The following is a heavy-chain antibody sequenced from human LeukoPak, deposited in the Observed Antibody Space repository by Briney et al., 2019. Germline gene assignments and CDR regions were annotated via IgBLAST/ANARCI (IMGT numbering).Heavy chain of an antibody. CDR2: IYYSGST. Sequence: SETLSLTCAVYSGSFSGYYWSWIRQPPGKGLEWIGYIYYSGSTKYNPSLKSRVTISVDTSKNQFSLKLTSVTAADSAVSYCARLGIGVVPSAMLGDYYFDYWGQGTLVTVSS. CDR1: SGSFSGYY. D-gene: IGHD2-2*01. CDR3: ARLGIGVVPSAMLGDYYFDY. V-gene: IGHV4-59*08. J-gene: IGHJ4*02.